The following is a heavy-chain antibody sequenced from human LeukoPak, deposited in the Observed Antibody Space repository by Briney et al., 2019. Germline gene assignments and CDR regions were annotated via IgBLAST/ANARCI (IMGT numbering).Heavy chain of an antibody. V-gene: IGHV3-9*01. D-gene: IGHD6-13*01. Sequence: PGGSLRLSCAASGFTFDDYAMHWVRQAPGKGLEWVSGISWNSGSIGYADSVKGRFTISRDNAKKSLYLQMNSLRAEDTALYYCAKDIFEFSSSSGFDPWGQGTLVTVSS. CDR2: ISWNSGSI. CDR3: AKDIFEFSSSSGFDP. CDR1: GFTFDDYA. J-gene: IGHJ5*02.